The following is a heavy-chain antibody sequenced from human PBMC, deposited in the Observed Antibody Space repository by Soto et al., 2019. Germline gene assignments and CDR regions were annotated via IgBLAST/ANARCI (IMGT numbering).Heavy chain of an antibody. V-gene: IGHV2-5*02. D-gene: IGHD2-15*01. J-gene: IGHJ4*02. CDR2: IYWDDDK. CDR1: GVSLTTSGVG. Sequence: QITLRESGPTLVQPTQTLTLTCTLSGVSLTTSGVGVGWIRQPPGKALEWLALIYWDDDKRFSPSLKSRLAITRDTSKNQVVMTMTDMAPVDTAIYYCAHRQRTVVVGAPFDLWGQGSQXT. CDR3: AHRQRTVVVGAPFDL.